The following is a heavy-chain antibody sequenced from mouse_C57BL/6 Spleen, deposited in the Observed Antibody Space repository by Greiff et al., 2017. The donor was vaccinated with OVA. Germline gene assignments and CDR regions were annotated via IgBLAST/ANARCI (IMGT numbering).Heavy chain of an antibody. Sequence: QVQLKESGPGLVAPSQSLSITCTVSGFSLTSYGVHWVRQPPGTGLEWLVVIWSDGSTTYNSALKSRLSISKDNSKSQVFLKMNSLQTDDTAMYYCARTEESSSYDEGFAYWGQGTLVTVSA. D-gene: IGHD1-1*01. J-gene: IGHJ3*01. V-gene: IGHV2-6*03. CDR3: ARTEESSSYDEGFAY. CDR2: IWSDGST. CDR1: GFSLTSYG.